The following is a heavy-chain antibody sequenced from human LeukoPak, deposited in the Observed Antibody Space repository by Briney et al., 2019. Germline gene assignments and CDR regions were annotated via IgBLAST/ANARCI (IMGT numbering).Heavy chain of an antibody. CDR2: IYSGGST. CDR1: GFTVSNNY. J-gene: IGHJ6*02. CDR3: ASRARSGYYYGMDV. D-gene: IGHD3-10*01. Sequence: GGSLRLSCAVSGFTVSNNYMSWARQAPGKGLEWVAIIYSGGSTYYADSVKGRFTISRDNPKNMLYLQMNSLRAEDTAAYYCASRARSGYYYGMDVWGQGTTVTVSS. V-gene: IGHV3-53*01.